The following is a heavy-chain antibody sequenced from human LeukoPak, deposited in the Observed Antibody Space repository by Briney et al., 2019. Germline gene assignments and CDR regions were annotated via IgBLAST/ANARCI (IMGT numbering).Heavy chain of an antibody. J-gene: IGHJ5*02. CDR2: IRGSGGST. V-gene: IGHV3-23*01. CDR1: GFTLSSYA. Sequence: GGSLGLSCVVSGFTLSSYAMNWVRQAPGKGLQWVSSIRGSGGSTYYADSVKGRFTISRDNSKNTVYLQMNSLNGEDTAVYYCAKDPKEDEASVNWFDPWGQGNLVNGSS. D-gene: IGHD2-15*01. CDR3: AKDPKEDEASVNWFDP.